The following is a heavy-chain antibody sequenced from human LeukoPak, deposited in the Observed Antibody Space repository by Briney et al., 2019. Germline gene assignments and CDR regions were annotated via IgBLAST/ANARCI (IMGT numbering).Heavy chain of an antibody. CDR3: ARDLVAVAGTLPDY. CDR1: GFTFSSYS. CDR2: ISSSSSYI. D-gene: IGHD6-19*01. Sequence: GGPLRLSCAASGFTFSSYSMNWVRQAPGKGLEWVSSISSSSSYIYYADSVKGRFTISRDNAKNSLYLQMNSLRAEDTAVYYCARDLVAVAGTLPDYWGQGTLVTVSS. V-gene: IGHV3-21*01. J-gene: IGHJ4*02.